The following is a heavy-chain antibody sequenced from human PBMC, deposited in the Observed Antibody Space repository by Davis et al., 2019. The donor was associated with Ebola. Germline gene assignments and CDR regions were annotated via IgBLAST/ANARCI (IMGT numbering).Heavy chain of an antibody. D-gene: IGHD4-23*01. Sequence: GGSLRLSCAASGFTFSSYSMNWVRQAPGKGLEWVAVISYDGSNKYYADSVKGRFTISRDNSKNTLYLQMNSLRVEDTAVYYCTRVIDGDYDGNWGQGTLVTVSS. CDR2: ISYDGSNK. CDR3: TRVIDGDYDGN. J-gene: IGHJ4*02. CDR1: GFTFSSYS. V-gene: IGHV3-30*03.